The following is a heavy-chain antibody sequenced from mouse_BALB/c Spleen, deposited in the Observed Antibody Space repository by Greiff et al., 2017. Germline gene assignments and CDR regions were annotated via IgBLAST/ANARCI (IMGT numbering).Heavy chain of an antibody. CDR2: IDPETGGT. CDR1: GYTFTDYE. J-gene: IGHJ4*01. D-gene: IGHD1-2*01. Sequence: QVQLQQSGAELVRPGASVTLSCKASGYTFTDYEMHWVKQTPVHGLEWIGAIDPETGGTAYNQKFKGKATLTADKSSSTAYMELRSLTSEDSAVYYCTRGTTATAMDYWGQGTSVTVSS. V-gene: IGHV1-15*01. CDR3: TRGTTATAMDY.